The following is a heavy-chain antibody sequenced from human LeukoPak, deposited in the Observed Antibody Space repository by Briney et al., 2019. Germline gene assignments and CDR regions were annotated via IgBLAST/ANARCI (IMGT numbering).Heavy chain of an antibody. D-gene: IGHD3-22*01. CDR3: ARSPPSYYYDSGGYSYDH. J-gene: IGHJ5*02. Sequence: GGSLRLSCAASGFTFSSYAMSWVRQAPGQGLEWVSAISGSGGSTYYADSVKGRFTISRDNSKNTLYLQMSSLRAEDTAVYYCARSPPSYYYDSGGYSYDHWGQGTLVTVSS. V-gene: IGHV3-23*01. CDR1: GFTFSSYA. CDR2: ISGSGGST.